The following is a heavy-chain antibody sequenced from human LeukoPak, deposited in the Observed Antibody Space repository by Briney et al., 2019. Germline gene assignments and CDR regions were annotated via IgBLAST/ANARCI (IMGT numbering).Heavy chain of an antibody. V-gene: IGHV1-8*01. Sequence: GASVKVSCKASGYTFTSYDINWVRQATGQGLEWMGWMNPNSGNTGYAQKFQGRVTMTRNTSISTAYMELSRLRSDDTAVYYCARRYSGYDFYYWGQGTLVTVSS. CDR3: ARRYSGYDFYY. J-gene: IGHJ4*02. CDR1: GYTFTSYD. D-gene: IGHD5-12*01. CDR2: MNPNSGNT.